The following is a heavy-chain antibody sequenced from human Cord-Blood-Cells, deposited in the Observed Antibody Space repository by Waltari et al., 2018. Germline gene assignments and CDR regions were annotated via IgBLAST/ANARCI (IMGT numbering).Heavy chain of an antibody. D-gene: IGHD6-13*01. Sequence: QVQLVQSGAEVKKPGASVKVSCKVSGYTLTELSMHCVRQAPGKGLEGMGGFEPEDGETIYAQKFQGRVTMTEDTSTDTAYMELSRLRSEDTAVYYCATDSSSSSWTGVGAFDIWGQGTMVTVSS. CDR2: FEPEDGET. CDR1: GYTLTELS. V-gene: IGHV1-24*01. J-gene: IGHJ3*02. CDR3: ATDSSSSSWTGVGAFDI.